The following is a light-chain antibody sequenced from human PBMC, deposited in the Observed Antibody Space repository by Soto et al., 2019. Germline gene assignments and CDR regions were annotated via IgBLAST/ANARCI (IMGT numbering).Light chain of an antibody. CDR3: GSDEWT. CDR2: GAS. CDR1: QSIRSPF. J-gene: IGKJ1*01. Sequence: EIVLTQSPATLSLSPGERATLSCRASQSIRSPFLAWYQQKPGQAPRLFIHGASSRATGIPDRFSGSGSGPDFTLTISRLEPEDSAVYYCGSDEWTFGQGTKVE. V-gene: IGKV3-20*01.